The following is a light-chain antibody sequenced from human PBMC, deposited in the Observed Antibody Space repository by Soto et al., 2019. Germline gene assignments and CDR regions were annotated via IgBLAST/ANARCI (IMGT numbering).Light chain of an antibody. CDR2: DAY. Sequence: EVLLTQSPVTLSLSPGERATLSFRASQSFRGLLAWYQQKPGQAPRLLIYDAYNRATGIPPRFSGSGSGTDFTLPISSLEPEDSAVYYCQQRHMWPIPFGQGTGLEI. V-gene: IGKV3-11*01. J-gene: IGKJ5*01. CDR1: QSFRGL. CDR3: QQRHMWPIP.